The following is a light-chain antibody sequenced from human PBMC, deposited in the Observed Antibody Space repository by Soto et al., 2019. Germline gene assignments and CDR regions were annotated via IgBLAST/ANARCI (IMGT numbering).Light chain of an antibody. CDR2: GAS. CDR3: QLFGSSPPEGT. CDR1: HSVSSAF. J-gene: IGKJ3*01. V-gene: IGKV3-20*01. Sequence: EIVLTQSPGTLSLSPGERATLSCRASHSVSSAFLAWYQQKPGQAPRLLIYGASSRATGIPDRFSGSGSGTDFTLTISRLDPEDFAVYYCQLFGSSPPEGTFGPGTKVDIK.